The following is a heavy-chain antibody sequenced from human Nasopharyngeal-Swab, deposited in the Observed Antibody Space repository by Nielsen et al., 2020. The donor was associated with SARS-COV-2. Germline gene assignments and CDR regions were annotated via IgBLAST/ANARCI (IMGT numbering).Heavy chain of an antibody. D-gene: IGHD3-22*01. CDR3: ARQFRGYYDSSGPLSWFDP. V-gene: IGHV5-10-1*01. CDR2: IDPSDSYT. J-gene: IGHJ5*02. Sequence: VRQMPGKGLEWMGRIDPSDSYTNYSPSFQGHVTISADKSISTAYLQWSSLKASDTAVYYCARQFRGYYDSSGPLSWFDPWGQGTLVTVSS.